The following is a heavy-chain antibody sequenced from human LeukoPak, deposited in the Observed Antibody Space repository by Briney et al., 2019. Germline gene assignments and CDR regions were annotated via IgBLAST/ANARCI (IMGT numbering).Heavy chain of an antibody. CDR1: EYTFTTYY. D-gene: IGHD3-3*01. CDR2: INPSGGST. V-gene: IGHV1-46*01. CDR3: ARGSMITIFGVAPDY. J-gene: IGHJ4*02. Sequence: ASVKVSCKASEYTFTTYYIHWVRQAPGQGLEWMGIINPSGGSTNYAQKFQGRVTMTRDTSTSTVYMELSSLRSDDTAVYYCARGSMITIFGVAPDYWGQGTLVTVSS.